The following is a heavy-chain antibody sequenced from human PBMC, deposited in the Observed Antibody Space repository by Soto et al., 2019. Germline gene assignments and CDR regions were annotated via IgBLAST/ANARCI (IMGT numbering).Heavy chain of an antibody. CDR1: GFTFSSYA. CDR2: ITFRGDNT. D-gene: IGHD1-26*01. J-gene: IGHJ4*02. CDR3: AKLGTMGVFDN. V-gene: IGHV3-23*01. Sequence: EVQLLESGGGLVQPGGSLRLSCAASGFTFSSYAMSWVRQAAGKGLEWLAGITFRGDNTYYADSVKGRFTLSRDNSRNRLDLQMNSLKVEDTALYYCAKLGTMGVFDNWGQGTLLTVSS.